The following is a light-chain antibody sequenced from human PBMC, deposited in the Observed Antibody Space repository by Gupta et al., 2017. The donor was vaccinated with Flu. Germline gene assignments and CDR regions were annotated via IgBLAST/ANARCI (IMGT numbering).Light chain of an antibody. CDR1: QIISDY. Sequence: PSSLSASVGDRVTITCRASQIISDYINWYQQKPGKAPKLLIYAASSLHSGVPSKFSGSGSATDFTLTISSLQLEDFATYYCQQTDSIPHTFGQGTKMEIK. CDR3: QQTDSIPHT. V-gene: IGKV1-39*01. CDR2: AAS. J-gene: IGKJ2*01.